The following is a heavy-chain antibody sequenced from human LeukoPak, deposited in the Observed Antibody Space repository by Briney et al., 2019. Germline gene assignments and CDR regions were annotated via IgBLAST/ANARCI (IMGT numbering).Heavy chain of an antibody. J-gene: IGHJ4*02. D-gene: IGHD3-9*01. CDR1: GFTFSSHA. V-gene: IGHV3-23*01. CDR3: AKGLRYFDWLGHY. Sequence: GGSLRLSCAASGFTFSSHAMSWVRQAPGKGLEWVSSISGSGGSTYYADSVKGRFTISRDNSKNTLYLQMNSLRAEDTAVYYCAKGLRYFDWLGHYWGQGTLVTVSS. CDR2: ISGSGGST.